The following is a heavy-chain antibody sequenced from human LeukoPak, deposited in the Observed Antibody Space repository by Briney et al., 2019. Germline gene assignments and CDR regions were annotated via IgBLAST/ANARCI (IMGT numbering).Heavy chain of an antibody. CDR2: IYHSGST. Sequence: SETLSLTCAVSGYSISSGYYWGWVRQPPGKGLEWIGGIYHSGSTYYNPSLKSRVTISVDTSKNQFTLKLSSVTAADTAVYYYARSRQAEYYFDYWGQGTLVTVSS. CDR1: GYSISSGYY. D-gene: IGHD2-2*01. V-gene: IGHV4-38-2*01. J-gene: IGHJ4*02. CDR3: ARSRQAEYYFDY.